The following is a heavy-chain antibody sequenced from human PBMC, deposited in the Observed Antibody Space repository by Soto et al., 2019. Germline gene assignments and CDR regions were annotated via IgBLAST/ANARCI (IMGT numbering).Heavy chain of an antibody. J-gene: IGHJ5*02. D-gene: IGHD3-22*01. CDR3: ARLGYHSSGYPSWFDP. Sequence: TLSLTCTVSGGSISSSSYSWSWIRQHPGKGLEWIAYVYFSGNTYYNPSLKSRVAISVDTSERQFSLRLTSVTVADTAVYYCARLGYHSSGYPSWFDPWGQGTLVTVS. CDR2: VYFSGNT. V-gene: IGHV4-31*03. CDR1: GGSISSSSYS.